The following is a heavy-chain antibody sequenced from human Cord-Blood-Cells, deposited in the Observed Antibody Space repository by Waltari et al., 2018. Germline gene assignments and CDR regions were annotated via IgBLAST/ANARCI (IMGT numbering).Heavy chain of an antibody. CDR3: ARGSITPGAFDI. CDR1: GYTFTSYY. Sequence: QVQLVQSGAEVKKPGASVKVSCKASGYTFTSYYLHCVRQAPGQGLEWMGISNPRGGSTRDAKKFQGRVTMTRDTSTSTVYMELSSLRSEDTAVYYCARGSITPGAFDIWGQGTMVTVSS. J-gene: IGHJ3*02. CDR2: SNPRGGST. V-gene: IGHV1-46*01.